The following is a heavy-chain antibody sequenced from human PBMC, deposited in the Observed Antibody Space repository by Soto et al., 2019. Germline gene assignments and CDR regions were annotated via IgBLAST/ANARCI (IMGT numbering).Heavy chain of an antibody. V-gene: IGHV4-30-4*01. Sequence: QLQLQESGPGLLKPSQTLSLTCTVSGGSISSGDYYWGWIRQPPGKGLEWIGYIYYSGSTYYNPSLKSRVTISVDTSKNQFSLKLSSVTAADTAVYYCAREGLIAARLWFDPWGQGTLVTVSS. J-gene: IGHJ5*02. CDR3: AREGLIAARLWFDP. CDR1: GGSISSGDYY. D-gene: IGHD6-6*01. CDR2: IYYSGST.